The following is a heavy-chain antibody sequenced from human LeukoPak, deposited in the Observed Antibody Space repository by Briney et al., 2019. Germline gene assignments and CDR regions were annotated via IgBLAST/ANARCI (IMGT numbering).Heavy chain of an antibody. CDR1: GFTFSTYA. V-gene: IGHV3-23*01. CDR2: LSASGGTT. J-gene: IGHJ5*02. D-gene: IGHD2-2*01. CDR3: AKEPREYCSSTSCPNWIDP. Sequence: GGSLRLSCAASGFTFSTYAMSWVRQAPGKGLEWVSALSASGGTTYYVDFVKGRCTISRDNSKNTLYLQMSSLRVEDTAVYYCAKEPREYCSSTSCPNWIDPWGQGTLVTVSS.